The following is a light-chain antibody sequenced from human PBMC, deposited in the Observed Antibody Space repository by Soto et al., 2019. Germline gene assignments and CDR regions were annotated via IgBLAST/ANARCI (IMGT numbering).Light chain of an antibody. Sequence: EIVLTQSPGTLSLSPGERATLSCRASQSVRDSYLAWYQQKPGQAPRHLIYGASTRATGIPDRFSGSGSGTDFTLAINRLEPEDFAVYYCQQYGSSPFTFGQGSKLEIK. V-gene: IGKV3-20*01. J-gene: IGKJ2*01. CDR3: QQYGSSPFT. CDR2: GAS. CDR1: QSVRDSY.